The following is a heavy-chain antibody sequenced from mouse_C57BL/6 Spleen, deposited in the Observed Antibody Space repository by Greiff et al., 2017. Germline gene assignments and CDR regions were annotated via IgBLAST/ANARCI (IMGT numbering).Heavy chain of an antibody. J-gene: IGHJ2*01. CDR1: GYAFSSSW. CDR3: ARGVDD. Sequence: QVQLQQPGPELVKPGASVKISCKASGYAFSSSWMNWVKQRPGQGLEWIGRIYPADGDTNYNGKFKGKATLTADTSSSTAYMHLSSLTSEGSAVYFCARGVDDWGQGTTLTVSS. D-gene: IGHD2-3*01. CDR2: IYPADGDT. V-gene: IGHV1-82*01.